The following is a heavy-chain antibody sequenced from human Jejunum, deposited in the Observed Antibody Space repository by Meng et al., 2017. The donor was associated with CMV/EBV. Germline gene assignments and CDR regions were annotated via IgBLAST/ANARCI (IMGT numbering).Heavy chain of an antibody. J-gene: IGHJ4*02. CDR1: GYAFTGYY. CDR3: ARDWGKGGLDY. V-gene: IGHV1-2*06. D-gene: IGHD3-16*01. Sequence: SCKASGYAFTGYYLHWVRQAAGRGLGWMGRINPDSGSTNYAQRFQDRVSLTTDTSISTAYMELDWLRSDDSALYYCARDWGKGGLDYWGQGTLVTVSS. CDR2: INPDSGST.